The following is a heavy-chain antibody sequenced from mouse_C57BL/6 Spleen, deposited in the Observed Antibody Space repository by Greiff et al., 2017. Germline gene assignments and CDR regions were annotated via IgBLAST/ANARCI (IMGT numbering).Heavy chain of an antibody. CDR2: IYPGSGST. Sequence: QVQLQQPGAELVKPGASVKMSCKASGYTFTSYWITWVKQRPGQGLEWIGDIYPGSGSTNYNEKFKGKATLTVDTSSSTAYMQLSSLTSEDAAVYYCAREGSYGSTHWGQGTTLTVSS. CDR1: GYTFTSYW. V-gene: IGHV1-55*01. CDR3: AREGSYGSTH. J-gene: IGHJ2*01. D-gene: IGHD1-1*01.